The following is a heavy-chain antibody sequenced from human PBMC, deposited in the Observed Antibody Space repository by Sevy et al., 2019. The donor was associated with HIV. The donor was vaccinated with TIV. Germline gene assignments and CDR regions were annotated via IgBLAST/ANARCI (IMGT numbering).Heavy chain of an antibody. J-gene: IGHJ4*02. Sequence: GGSLRLSCVASGFTFSNYNINWVRQPPGKGLEWVSYISGLSNYIYYADSLGGRFTISRDNAKSSVYLQMKSLRTEDTALYYCARGATSGWDYFDSWGQGTLVTVSS. D-gene: IGHD6-19*01. CDR2: ISGLSNYI. V-gene: IGHV3-21*06. CDR1: GFTFSNYN. CDR3: ARGATSGWDYFDS.